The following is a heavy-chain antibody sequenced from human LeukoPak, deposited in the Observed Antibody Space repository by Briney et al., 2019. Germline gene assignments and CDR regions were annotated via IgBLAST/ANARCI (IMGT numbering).Heavy chain of an antibody. J-gene: IGHJ4*02. CDR1: GFILGDYA. Sequence: GGSLRLSCTGSGFILGDYALCWVRQAPGKGLEWIGSIRSDAYGGSTQYAASVTGRFTISRDDSHNTVYLQMNSLQTDDTAIYYYTRDEKQSYFDTSAPWIPFDYWGQGTLVTVSS. CDR3: TRDEKQSYFDTSAPWIPFDY. D-gene: IGHD3-22*01. CDR2: IRSDAYGGST. V-gene: IGHV3-49*04.